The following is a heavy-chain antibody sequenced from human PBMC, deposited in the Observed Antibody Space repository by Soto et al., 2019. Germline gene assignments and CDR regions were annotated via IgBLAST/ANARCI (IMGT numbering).Heavy chain of an antibody. CDR2: INHSGST. CDR3: ARGDHYGDYVARAFDI. D-gene: IGHD4-17*01. V-gene: IGHV4-34*01. Sequence: QVQLQQWGAGLLKPSETLSLTCAVYGGSFSGYYWSWIRQPPGKGLEWIGEINHSGSTNYNPSLKSRVTISVDPSKNQFSLKLSSVTAADTAVYYCARGDHYGDYVARAFDIWGQGTMVTVSS. J-gene: IGHJ3*02. CDR1: GGSFSGYY.